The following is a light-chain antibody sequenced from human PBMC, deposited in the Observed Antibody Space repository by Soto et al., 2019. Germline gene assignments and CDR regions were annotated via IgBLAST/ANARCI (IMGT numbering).Light chain of an antibody. CDR2: DAI. CDR3: QHYNSDYI. CDR1: EIISTW. V-gene: IGKV1-5*01. Sequence: DIQMTQSPSTLSASVGDSVTITCRASEIISTWVAWYQQTPGKAPKLLIYDAISLESGVPSRFSGGASGTEFTLTISGLQPDDFATYFCQHYNSDYIFGQGTKLEIK. J-gene: IGKJ2*01.